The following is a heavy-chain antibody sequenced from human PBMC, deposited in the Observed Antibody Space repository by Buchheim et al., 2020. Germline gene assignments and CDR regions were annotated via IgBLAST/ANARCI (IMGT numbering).Heavy chain of an antibody. Sequence: QVQLVQSGAEVKKPGASVKVSCKASGYTFTGNYVHWVRLAPGQGLEWMGWISPSSGGTKYAQKFQGRVTMTSDTSISTAYMELSSLRSDDTAVYYCAKDLLWFGELSYYYGMDVWGQGTT. CDR3: AKDLLWFGELSYYYGMDV. CDR1: GYTFTGNY. CDR2: ISPSSGGT. D-gene: IGHD3-10*01. J-gene: IGHJ6*02. V-gene: IGHV1-2*02.